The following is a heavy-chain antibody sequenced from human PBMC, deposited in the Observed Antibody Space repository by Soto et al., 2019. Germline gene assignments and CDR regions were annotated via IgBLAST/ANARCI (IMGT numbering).Heavy chain of an antibody. CDR3: AREVDSSSWYPRAAFDY. D-gene: IGHD6-13*01. CDR2: ISYDGSNK. J-gene: IGHJ4*02. CDR1: GFTFSSYA. Sequence: LRLSCAASGFTFSSYAMHWVRQAPGKGLEWVAVISYDGSNKYYADSVKGRFTISRDNSKNTLYLQMNSLRAEDTAVYYCAREVDSSSWYPRAAFDYWGQGTLVTVSS. V-gene: IGHV3-30-3*01.